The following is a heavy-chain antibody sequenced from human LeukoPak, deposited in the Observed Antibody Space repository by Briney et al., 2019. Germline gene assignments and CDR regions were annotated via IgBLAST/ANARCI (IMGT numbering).Heavy chain of an antibody. D-gene: IGHD5-24*01. Sequence: ASVKVSCKVSGYTLTELSMHWVRQAPGQRLEWMGWINAGNGNTKYSQKFQGRVTITRDTSASTAYMELSSLRSEDTAVYYCARNVREEVETEDAFDIWGQGTMVTVSS. V-gene: IGHV1-3*01. J-gene: IGHJ3*02. CDR3: ARNVREEVETEDAFDI. CDR2: INAGNGNT. CDR1: GYTLTELS.